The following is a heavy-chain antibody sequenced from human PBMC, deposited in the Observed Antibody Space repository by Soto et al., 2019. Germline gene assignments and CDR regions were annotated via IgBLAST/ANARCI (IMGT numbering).Heavy chain of an antibody. D-gene: IGHD3-3*01. CDR2: ISSSSSYI. J-gene: IGHJ4*02. V-gene: IGHV3-21*01. CDR3: ARSFVEPLLEWLLYPFDY. CDR1: GFTFSSYS. Sequence: EVQLVESGGGLVKPGGSLRLSCAASGFTFSSYSMNWVRQAPGKGLEWVSSISSSSSYIYYADSVKGRFTISRDNAKNSLYLQMNSLRAEDTAVYYCARSFVEPLLEWLLYPFDYWGQGTLVTVSS.